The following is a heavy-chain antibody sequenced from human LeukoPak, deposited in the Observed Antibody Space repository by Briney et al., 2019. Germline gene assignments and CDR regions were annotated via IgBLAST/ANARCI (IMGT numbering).Heavy chain of an antibody. Sequence: SETLSLTCAVYGGSFSGYYWSWIRQPPGKGLEWIGEINHSGSTNYNPSLKSRVTISVDRSKNQFSLKLSSVTAADTAVYYCARAGGTMVRGVPSWFDPWGQGTLVTVSS. CDR2: INHSGST. J-gene: IGHJ5*02. CDR1: GGSFSGYY. V-gene: IGHV4-34*01. CDR3: ARAGGTMVRGVPSWFDP. D-gene: IGHD3-10*01.